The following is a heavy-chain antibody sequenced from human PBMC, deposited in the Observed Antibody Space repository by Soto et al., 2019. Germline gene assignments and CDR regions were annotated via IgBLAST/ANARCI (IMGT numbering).Heavy chain of an antibody. V-gene: IGHV3-48*03. D-gene: IGHD4-17*01. Sequence: EVQLVESGGGLVQPGGSLRLSCAASGFTFSSYEMNWVRQAPGKGLEWVSYISSSGSTIYYADSVKGRFIISRDNAKNSLYLQMNSLRAEDTAVYYCAINDYWLYYGMDVWGQGTTVTVSS. J-gene: IGHJ6*02. CDR1: GFTFSSYE. CDR2: ISSSGSTI. CDR3: AINDYWLYYGMDV.